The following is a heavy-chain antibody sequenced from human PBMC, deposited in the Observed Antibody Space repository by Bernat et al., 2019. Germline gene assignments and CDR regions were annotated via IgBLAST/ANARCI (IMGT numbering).Heavy chain of an antibody. J-gene: IGHJ6*02. V-gene: IGHV3-23*04. CDR3: ASPGYSYGYIDYYGMDV. CDR2: ISGSGGST. D-gene: IGHD5-18*01. CDR1: GFTFSNAW. Sequence: EVQLVESGGGLVKPGGSLRLSCAASGFTFSNAWMNWVRQAPGKGLEWVSAISGSGGSTYYADSVKGRFTISRDNSKNTLYLQMNSLRAEDTAVYYCASPGYSYGYIDYYGMDVWGQGTTVTVSS.